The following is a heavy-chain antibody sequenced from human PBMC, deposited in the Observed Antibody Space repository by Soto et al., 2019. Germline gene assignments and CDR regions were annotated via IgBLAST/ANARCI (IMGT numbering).Heavy chain of an antibody. Sequence: QVQLVESGGGVVQPGRSLRLSCATSGFTFSTYGMHWVRQAPGKGLEWVAVTSYDGSNKYYADSVKGRFTISRDNSENTLDLIMNSLRAEDTDVYYCAKGGSYYGSGHLEYWGQGTLVTVSS. V-gene: IGHV3-30*18. J-gene: IGHJ4*02. CDR1: GFTFSTYG. CDR2: TSYDGSNK. D-gene: IGHD3-10*01. CDR3: AKGGSYYGSGHLEY.